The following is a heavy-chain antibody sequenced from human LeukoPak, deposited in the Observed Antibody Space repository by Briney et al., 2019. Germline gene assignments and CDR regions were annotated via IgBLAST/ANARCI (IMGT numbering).Heavy chain of an antibody. D-gene: IGHD6-6*01. CDR2: ISGSGGST. CDR3: AKRSSIAFFDY. V-gene: IGHV3-23*01. CDR1: GFTFNNYA. Sequence: PGGSLRLSCAVSGFTFNNYAMSWVRQAPGKGLEWVSGISGSGGSTYYADSVKGWFTISRDNSKNTLYLQMNSLRAEDTAVYYCAKRSSIAFFDYWGQGTLVTVSS. J-gene: IGHJ4*02.